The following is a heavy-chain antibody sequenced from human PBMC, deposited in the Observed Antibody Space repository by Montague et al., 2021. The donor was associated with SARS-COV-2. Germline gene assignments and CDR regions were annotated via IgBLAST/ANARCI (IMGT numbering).Heavy chain of an antibody. Sequence: CAISGDSVASNMAAWKWIRQSPSRGLQWLGRTLYTTKRYETYAVSVQSRITITADTSKNQFSLHLNSVTPEDTAVYYCARDLYWAFDAWGLGTTVTVSA. D-gene: IGHD2-8*02. J-gene: IGHJ3*01. CDR3: ARDLYWAFDA. CDR1: GDSVASNMAA. CDR2: TLYTTKRYE. V-gene: IGHV6-1*01.